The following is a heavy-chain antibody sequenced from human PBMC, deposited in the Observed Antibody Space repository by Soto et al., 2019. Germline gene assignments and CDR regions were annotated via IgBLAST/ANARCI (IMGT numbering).Heavy chain of an antibody. CDR1: GFTFSSYG. D-gene: IGHD6-19*01. J-gene: IGHJ4*02. CDR3: ATLSSGWYGRAGY. CDR2: IWYDGSNK. V-gene: IGHV3-33*01. Sequence: QVQLVESGGGVVQPGRSLRLSCAASGFTFSSYGMHWVRQAPGKGLEWVAVIWYDGSNKYYADSVKGRFTISRDNSKNTLYLQMNSLRAEDTAVYYCATLSSGWYGRAGYWGQGTLVTVSA.